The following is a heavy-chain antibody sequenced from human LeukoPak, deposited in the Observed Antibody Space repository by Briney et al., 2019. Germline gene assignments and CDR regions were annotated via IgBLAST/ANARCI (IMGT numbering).Heavy chain of an antibody. J-gene: IGHJ3*02. V-gene: IGHV1-18*01. D-gene: IGHD3-22*01. CDR3: ARETYYYDSSGYIDGDAFDI. CDR2: ISAYNGNT. CDR1: GYTFTSYG. Sequence: GASVKVSCKASGYTFTSYGISWVRQAPGQGLEWMGWISAYNGNTNYAQKLQGRVTMTTDTSTSTAYMELRSLGSDDTAVYYCARETYYYDSSGYIDGDAFDIWGQGTMVTVSS.